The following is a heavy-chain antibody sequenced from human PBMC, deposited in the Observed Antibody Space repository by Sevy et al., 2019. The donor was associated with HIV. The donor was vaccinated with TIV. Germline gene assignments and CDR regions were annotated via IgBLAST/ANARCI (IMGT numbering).Heavy chain of an antibody. D-gene: IGHD6-19*01. Sequence: SENLSLTCAVSGGSISSHFWSWIRQPPGKGLEWIAYISYTGRTNYNSSLESRVTISLDTSKTQFSLKLNSVTAADTAVYYCARAAVSGTSSYDSWGQGILVTVSS. J-gene: IGHJ4*02. V-gene: IGHV4-59*11. CDR1: GGSISSHF. CDR2: ISYTGRT. CDR3: ARAAVSGTSSYDS.